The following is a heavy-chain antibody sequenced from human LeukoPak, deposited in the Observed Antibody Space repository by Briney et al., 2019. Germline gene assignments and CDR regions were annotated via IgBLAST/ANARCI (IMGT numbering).Heavy chain of an antibody. D-gene: IGHD4-17*01. Sequence: PGGSLRLSCAASGFTFSSYWMHWVRQAPGKGLVWVSRINSDGSSTSYADSVKGGFTISRDNAKNTLYLQMNSLRAEDTAVYYCATTDYGDWNYFDYWGQGTLVTVSS. CDR2: INSDGSST. CDR1: GFTFSSYW. J-gene: IGHJ4*02. CDR3: ATTDYGDWNYFDY. V-gene: IGHV3-74*01.